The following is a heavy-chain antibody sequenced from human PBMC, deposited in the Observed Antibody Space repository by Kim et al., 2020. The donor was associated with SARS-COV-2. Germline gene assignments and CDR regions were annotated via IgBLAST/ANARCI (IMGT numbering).Heavy chain of an antibody. J-gene: IGHJ4*02. CDR2: INHSGST. Sequence: SETLSLTCAVYGGSFSGYYWSWIRQPPGKGLEWIGEINHSGSTNYNPSLKSRVTISVDTSKNQFSLKLSSVTAADTAVYYCAGLAASRCLNYWGQGTLVTVSS. CDR1: GGSFSGYY. CDR3: AGLAASRCLNY. V-gene: IGHV4-34*01. D-gene: IGHD2-15*01.